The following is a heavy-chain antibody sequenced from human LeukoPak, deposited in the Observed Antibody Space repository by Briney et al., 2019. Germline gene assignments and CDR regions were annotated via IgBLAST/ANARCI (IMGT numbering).Heavy chain of an antibody. Sequence: ASVKVSCKASGYTFTGYYVHWVRQAPGRGLEWMGWINPNSGVTNYAQNFQGRVTLTRDTSINTAYMELSSLRSDDTAVYYCARDIWSGYVGGSYRVNCFDPWGQGTLVTVSS. D-gene: IGHD3-16*02. CDR2: INPNSGVT. CDR1: GYTFTGYY. V-gene: IGHV1-2*02. J-gene: IGHJ5*02. CDR3: ARDIWSGYVGGSYRVNCFDP.